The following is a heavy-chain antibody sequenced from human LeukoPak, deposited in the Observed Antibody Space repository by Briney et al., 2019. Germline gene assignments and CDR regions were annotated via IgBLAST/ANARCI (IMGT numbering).Heavy chain of an antibody. CDR3: ARDYQGGYGDKTVDY. D-gene: IGHD5-18*01. CDR1: GASFSGYY. J-gene: IGHJ4*02. Sequence: SETLSVTCAGYGASFSGYYWSWIRQPPGKGLEWIGEINHSGSTNYNPSLKSRVTISVDTSKNQFSLKLSSVTAADTAVYYCARDYQGGYGDKTVDYWGQGTLVTVSS. CDR2: INHSGST. V-gene: IGHV4-34*01.